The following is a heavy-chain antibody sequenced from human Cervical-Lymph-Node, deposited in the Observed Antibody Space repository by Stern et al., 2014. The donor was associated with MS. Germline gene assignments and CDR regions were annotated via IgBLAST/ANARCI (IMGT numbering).Heavy chain of an antibody. CDR1: GFSFSSYT. CDR2: ISSSGRHI. J-gene: IGHJ4*02. CDR3: ARDRETGYDENDY. V-gene: IGHV3-21*01. Sequence: EVQLEESGGGLVKPGGSLRLSCAASGFSFSSYTMDWVRQAPGKGLEWVSSISSSGRHIYYADSVKGRFTISRDNALNSLFLQMNTLRAEDTAVYYCARDRETGYDENDYWGQGTLVAVSS. D-gene: IGHD5-12*01.